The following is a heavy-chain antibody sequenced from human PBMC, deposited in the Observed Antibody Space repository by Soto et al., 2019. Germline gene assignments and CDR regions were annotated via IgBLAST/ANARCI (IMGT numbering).Heavy chain of an antibody. J-gene: IGHJ5*02. Sequence: QVQLVQSGAEVKKPGSSVKVSCKASGGTFSSYTISWVRQAPGQGLEWMGRIIPILGIANYAQKFQGRVTITANKSTSTAYMGLSSLRSEDTAVYYCARDRSAAAAENWFDPWGQGTLVTVSS. V-gene: IGHV1-69*08. CDR3: ARDRSAAAAENWFDP. CDR1: GGTFSSYT. D-gene: IGHD6-13*01. CDR2: IIPILGIA.